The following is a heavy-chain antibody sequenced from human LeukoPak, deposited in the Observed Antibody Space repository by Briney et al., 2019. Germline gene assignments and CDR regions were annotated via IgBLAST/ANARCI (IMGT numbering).Heavy chain of an antibody. D-gene: IGHD3-10*01. CDR2: IYYSGST. J-gene: IGHJ4*02. V-gene: IGHV4-59*01. CDR1: GGSISSYY. Sequence: SETLSLTCTVSGGSISSYYWSWIRQPPGKGLEWIGYIYYSGSTNYNPSLKSRVTISVDTSKNQFSLKLSSVTAADTAVYYCARTNYYGSGTHKYFDYWGQGTQVTVSS. CDR3: ARTNYYGSGTHKYFDY.